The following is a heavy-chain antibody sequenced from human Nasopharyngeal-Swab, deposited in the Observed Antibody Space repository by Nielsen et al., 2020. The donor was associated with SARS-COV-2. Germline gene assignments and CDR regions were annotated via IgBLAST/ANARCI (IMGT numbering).Heavy chain of an antibody. J-gene: IGHJ4*02. Sequence: GESLKISCTASGFTFGDYSMSWVRQAPGKGLEWVTVISYDGSNKYSADSVKGRFTISRDNSRSTLYLQMNSLRAEDTAVYYCARVGGGSYYGPIDSWGQGTLVTVSS. CDR2: ISYDGSNK. CDR1: GFTFGDYS. V-gene: IGHV3-30*04. D-gene: IGHD1-26*01. CDR3: ARVGGGSYYGPIDS.